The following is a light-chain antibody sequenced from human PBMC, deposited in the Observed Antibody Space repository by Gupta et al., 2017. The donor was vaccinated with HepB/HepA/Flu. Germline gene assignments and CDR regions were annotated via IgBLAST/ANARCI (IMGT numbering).Light chain of an antibody. CDR2: ETR. Sequence: TQPRSAAVAPSLRVTISCTGSSSNIGACLDVQWYQQLPGKAPRLIIYETRDRPSGVTDRFSGSKSVTTASLTIAWLQAEDEADYYCSSYASSINMVVFGRGTKLTVL. V-gene: IGLV1-40*01. J-gene: IGLJ2*01. CDR1: SSNIGACLD. CDR3: SSYASSINMVV.